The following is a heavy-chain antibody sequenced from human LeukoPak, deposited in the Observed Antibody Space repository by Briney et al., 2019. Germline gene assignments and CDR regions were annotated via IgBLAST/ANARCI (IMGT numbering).Heavy chain of an antibody. CDR3: ASEHDYGDYGDAFDI. CDR2: IKQDGSEK. D-gene: IGHD4-17*01. J-gene: IGHJ3*02. V-gene: IGHV3-7*01. Sequence: PGGSLRLSCAASGFTFSSYSMKWVRQAPGKGLEWVANIKQDGSEKYYVDSVKGRFTISRDNAKNSLYLQMNSLRAEDTAVYYCASEHDYGDYGDAFDIWGQGTMVTVSS. CDR1: GFTFSSYS.